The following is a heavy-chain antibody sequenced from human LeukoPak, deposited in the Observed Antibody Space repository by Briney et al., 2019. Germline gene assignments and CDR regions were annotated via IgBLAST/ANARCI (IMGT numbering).Heavy chain of an antibody. D-gene: IGHD4-17*01. V-gene: IGHV3-74*01. CDR3: ATGDYGDYFDY. CDR1: GFTFGNYW. J-gene: IGHJ4*01. Sequence: GGSLRLSCAASGFTFGNYWMHWVRQVPGKGLVWVSRINTDGSTITYADSVKGRFTISRDNAKNKVYLQMSSLRAEDTAVYYCATGDYGDYFDYWGHGTLIIVSS. CDR2: INTDGSTI.